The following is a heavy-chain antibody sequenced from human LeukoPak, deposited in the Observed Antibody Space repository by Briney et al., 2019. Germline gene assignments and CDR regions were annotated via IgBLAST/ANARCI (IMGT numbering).Heavy chain of an antibody. J-gene: IGHJ4*02. V-gene: IGHV3-48*04. Sequence: GGSLRLSCAASGFTFSSYSMNWVRQVPGKGLEWVSYISSSSSTIYYADSMKGRFTVSRDNAKNSLFLQMNSLRGEDTAVYYCARASSGWLPFDYWGQGTLVTVSS. CDR2: ISSSSSTI. CDR1: GFTFSSYS. D-gene: IGHD6-19*01. CDR3: ARASSGWLPFDY.